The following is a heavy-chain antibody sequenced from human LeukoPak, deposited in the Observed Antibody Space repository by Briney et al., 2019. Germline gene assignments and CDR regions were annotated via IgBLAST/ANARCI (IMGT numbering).Heavy chain of an antibody. D-gene: IGHD6-13*01. J-gene: IGHJ4*02. Sequence: SVKVSCKASGGTFSSYAISWVRQAPGQGLEWMGRIIPILGIANYAQKFQGRVTITADKSTSTAYMELSSLRSEDTAVYYCAAEGIAAAGYDYWGQGTLVTVSS. CDR2: IIPILGIA. CDR3: AAEGIAAAGYDY. V-gene: IGHV1-69*04. CDR1: GGTFSSYA.